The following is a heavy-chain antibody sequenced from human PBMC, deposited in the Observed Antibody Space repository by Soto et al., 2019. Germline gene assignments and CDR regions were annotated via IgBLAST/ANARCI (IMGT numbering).Heavy chain of an antibody. CDR2: ISYDGGNK. D-gene: IGHD3-22*01. Sequence: GGSLRLSCAASGFTFSTYAVHWVRQAPGKGLEWVAAISYDGGNKYYADSVRGRFTISRDNSKNTLYLQMNSLRADDTAVYYCARGPHYYDTSGKLDYWGQGTLVTDSS. V-gene: IGHV3-30-3*01. J-gene: IGHJ4*02. CDR1: GFTFSTYA. CDR3: ARGPHYYDTSGKLDY.